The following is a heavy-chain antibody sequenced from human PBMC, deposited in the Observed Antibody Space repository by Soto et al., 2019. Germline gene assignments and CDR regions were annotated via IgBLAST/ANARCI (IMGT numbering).Heavy chain of an antibody. CDR2: MNPNSGNT. V-gene: IGHV1-8*01. J-gene: IGHJ5*02. CDR3: ARARRQTRIIVVVPAAIWFDP. Sequence: ASVKVSCKPSGSTFPSYDINWGRQATGQGLEWTGWMNPNSGNTGYAQKFQGRVTMTRNTSISTAYMELSSLRSEDTAVYYCARARRQTRIIVVVPAAIWFDPWGQGNLVTVSS. D-gene: IGHD2-2*01. CDR1: GSTFPSYD.